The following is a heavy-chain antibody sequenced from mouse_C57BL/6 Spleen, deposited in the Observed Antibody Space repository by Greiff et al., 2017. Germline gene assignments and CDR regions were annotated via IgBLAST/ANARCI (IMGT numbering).Heavy chain of an antibody. V-gene: IGHV5-6*01. J-gene: IGHJ3*01. CDR1: GFTFSSYG. Sequence: EVHLVESGGDLVKPGGSLKLSCAASGFTFSSYGMSWVRQTPDKRLEWVATISSGGSYTYYPDSVKGRFTISRDNAKNTLYLQMSSLKSEDTAMYYCARQSYYGSSFAYWGQGTLVTVSA. CDR2: ISSGGSYT. D-gene: IGHD1-1*01. CDR3: ARQSYYGSSFAY.